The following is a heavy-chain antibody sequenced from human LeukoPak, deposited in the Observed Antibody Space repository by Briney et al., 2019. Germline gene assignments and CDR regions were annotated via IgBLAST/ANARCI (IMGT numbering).Heavy chain of an antibody. CDR3: AIPPGYCGNDCSIDH. J-gene: IGHJ4*02. D-gene: IGHD2-21*02. Sequence: GESLKTSCEGSGYSFSNYWIGWVRQMPGKGLEWMGIIYPGEYETRYSPSFQGLVTISVDKSISTAYLQWSSLKASDTAMYYCAIPPGYCGNDCSIDHWGQGTLVTVSS. CDR2: IYPGEYET. CDR1: GYSFSNYW. V-gene: IGHV5-51*01.